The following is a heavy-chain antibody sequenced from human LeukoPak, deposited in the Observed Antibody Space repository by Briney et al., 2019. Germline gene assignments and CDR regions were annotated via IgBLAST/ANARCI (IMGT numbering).Heavy chain of an antibody. V-gene: IGHV3-74*01. D-gene: IGHD4-17*01. J-gene: IGHJ3*02. Sequence: GGSLRLSCAASGFTFSRYSMHWVRQAPGKGLVWVSHVNSDGSGTDYADSVKGRFTISRDNAKNTLYLQMNSLRVEDTAVYYCAREGALTVTKDAFDIWGQGTMVTVSS. CDR3: AREGALTVTKDAFDI. CDR2: VNSDGSGT. CDR1: GFTFSRYS.